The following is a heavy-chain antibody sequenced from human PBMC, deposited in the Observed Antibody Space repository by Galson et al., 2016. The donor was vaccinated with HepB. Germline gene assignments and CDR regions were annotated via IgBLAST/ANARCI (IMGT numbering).Heavy chain of an antibody. Sequence: SLRLSCAASGFTFISYSMNWVRQAPGKGLEWVASISSGSSYKYYADSVKGRFTISRDNAKISLYLQMKRLRAEDTGVYYCATGYCDGGSCHFRDYWGQGTLVTVSS. D-gene: IGHD2-15*01. CDR3: ATGYCDGGSCHFRDY. CDR1: GFTFISYS. CDR2: ISSGSSYK. J-gene: IGHJ4*02. V-gene: IGHV3-21*01.